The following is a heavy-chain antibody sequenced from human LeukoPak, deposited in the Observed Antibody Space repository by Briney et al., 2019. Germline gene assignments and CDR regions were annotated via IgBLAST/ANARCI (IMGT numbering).Heavy chain of an antibody. CDR1: GFTFGDYA. CDR3: ARKRGSHWFDS. Sequence: GGSLRLSCTASGFTFGDYAMTWVRQAPGEGLEWVANIKQDGSEKYHVDSVKGRFTISRDNAKNSLYLQMNSLRAEDTAVYYCARKRGSHWFDSWGQGTLVTVSS. J-gene: IGHJ5*01. D-gene: IGHD5-24*01. V-gene: IGHV3-7*01. CDR2: IKQDGSEK.